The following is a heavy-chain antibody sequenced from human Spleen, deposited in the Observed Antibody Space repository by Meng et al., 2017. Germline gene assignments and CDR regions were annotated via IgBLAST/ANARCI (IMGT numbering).Heavy chain of an antibody. J-gene: IGHJ5*02. CDR3: AINGGDMNWFDP. Sequence: SVKVSCKASGGTFSSYTISWVRQAPGQGLEWMGRIIPILGIANYAQKFQGRVTITADKSTSTAYMELSSLRSEDTAVYYCAINGGDMNWFDPWGQGTLVTVSS. CDR1: GGTFSSYT. V-gene: IGHV1-69*02. D-gene: IGHD4-17*01. CDR2: IIPILGIA.